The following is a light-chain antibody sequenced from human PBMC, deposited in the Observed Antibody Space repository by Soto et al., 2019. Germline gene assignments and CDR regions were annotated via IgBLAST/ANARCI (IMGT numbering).Light chain of an antibody. CDR1: RSDIGDSNF. CDR2: EVN. J-gene: IGLJ1*01. Sequence: QSVLTQPAPVSGSPGQSVTISCTGHRSDIGDSNFISWYHHSPGKAPRLLIYEVNNRPSGVSKRFSGSKAGNTASLTISGLLDDDEADYFCASFRSGTILVFGSGTKVTVL. V-gene: IGLV2-14*01. CDR3: ASFRSGTILV.